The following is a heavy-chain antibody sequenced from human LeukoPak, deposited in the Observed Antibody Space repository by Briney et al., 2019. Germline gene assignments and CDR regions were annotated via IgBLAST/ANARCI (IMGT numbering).Heavy chain of an antibody. CDR3: ARIAAAAARYYYYYMDV. D-gene: IGHD6-13*01. V-gene: IGHV1-18*01. J-gene: IGHJ6*03. CDR1: GYGFRAYG. CDR2: ISAYNGNT. Sequence: ASVTVSCKPSGYGFRAYGISWVRQAPGQGLEWMGWISAYNGNTNYAQKLQGRVTMTTDTSTSTAYMELRSLRSDDTAVYYCARIAAAAARYYYYYMDVWGKGTTVTVSS.